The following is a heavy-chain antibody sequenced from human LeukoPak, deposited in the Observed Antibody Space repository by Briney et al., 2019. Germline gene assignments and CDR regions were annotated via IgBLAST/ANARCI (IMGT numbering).Heavy chain of an antibody. CDR1: GGSFCGYY. D-gene: IGHD3-22*01. J-gene: IGHJ4*02. CDR2: INHSGST. CDR3: ARGRYYYDSSGYSGRFDY. Sequence: SETLSLTCAVYGGSFCGYYWSWIRQPPGKGLEWIGEINHSGSTNYNPSLKSRVTISVDTSKNQFSLKLSSVTAADTAVYYCARGRYYYDSSGYSGRFDYWGQGTLVTVSS. V-gene: IGHV4-34*01.